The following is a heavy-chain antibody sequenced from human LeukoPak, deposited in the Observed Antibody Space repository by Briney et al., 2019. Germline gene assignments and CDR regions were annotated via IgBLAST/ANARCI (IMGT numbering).Heavy chain of an antibody. D-gene: IGHD3-22*01. J-gene: IGHJ6*02. CDR3: ARGGITMIVVVITPYYYGMDV. CDR1: GFTFSSYA. V-gene: IGHV3-30-3*01. CDR2: ISFDGSNK. Sequence: GGSLRLSSAASGFTFSSYAMHWVRQVPGKGLEWVAVISFDGSNKYYADSVKGRITISRDSSKNTLYLQMNSLRAEDTAVYYCARGGITMIVVVITPYYYGMDVWGQGTTVTVSS.